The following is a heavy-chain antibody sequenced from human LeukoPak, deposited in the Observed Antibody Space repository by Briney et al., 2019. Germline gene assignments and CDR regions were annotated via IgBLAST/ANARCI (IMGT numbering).Heavy chain of an antibody. D-gene: IGHD3-22*01. J-gene: IGHJ6*03. Sequence: PGGSLRLSCAASGFTFDDYTMHWVRQAPGKGLEWVSLINWDGGSTCYADSVKGRFTISRDNSKNSLYLQMNSLRTEDTALYYCAKGYFYDNSGAMDAWGRGTTVTVSS. CDR1: GFTFDDYT. CDR2: INWDGGST. CDR3: AKGYFYDNSGAMDA. V-gene: IGHV3-43*01.